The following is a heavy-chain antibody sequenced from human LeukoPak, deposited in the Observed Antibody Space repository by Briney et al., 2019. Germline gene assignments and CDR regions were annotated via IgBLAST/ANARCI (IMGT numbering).Heavy chain of an antibody. J-gene: IGHJ4*02. Sequence: ASVKLSCKAAGYTFTSYDINWVRQATGQGLEWMGWISAYNGNTTYAQKLQGRVTMTTDTSTSTAYMELRSLRSDDTAVYYCARDEGPIDYWGEGTLVTVSS. CDR2: ISAYNGNT. V-gene: IGHV1-18*01. CDR3: ARDEGPIDY. CDR1: GYTFTSYD.